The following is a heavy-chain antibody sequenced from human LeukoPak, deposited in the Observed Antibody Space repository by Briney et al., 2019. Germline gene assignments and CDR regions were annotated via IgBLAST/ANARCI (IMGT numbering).Heavy chain of an antibody. J-gene: IGHJ4*02. CDR1: GYTFTCYY. V-gene: IGHV1-2*02. CDR2: INPNNSVT. CDR3: AREDLVAGAFDY. Sequence: ASVKVSCKASGYTFTCYYMHWVRQAPGQGLEWMGWINPNNSVTDYAQKFHGRVTMTRDTSIRTAYMELSRLTSDDTAVYYCAREDLVAGAFDYWGQGTLVTVSS. D-gene: IGHD5-12*01.